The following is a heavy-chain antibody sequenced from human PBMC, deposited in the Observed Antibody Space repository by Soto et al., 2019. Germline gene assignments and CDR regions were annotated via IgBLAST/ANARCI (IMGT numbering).Heavy chain of an antibody. CDR2: IYYSGST. J-gene: IGHJ6*02. CDR3: AREEQLERGYYYYGMDV. D-gene: IGHD1-1*01. V-gene: IGHV4-31*03. CDR1: GGSISSGGYY. Sequence: SETLSLTCTVSGGSISSGGYYWSWIRQHPGKGLEWIGYIYYSGSTYYNPSLKSRVTISVDTSKNQFSLKLSSVTAADTAVYYCAREEQLERGYYYYGMDVWGQGTTVTVS.